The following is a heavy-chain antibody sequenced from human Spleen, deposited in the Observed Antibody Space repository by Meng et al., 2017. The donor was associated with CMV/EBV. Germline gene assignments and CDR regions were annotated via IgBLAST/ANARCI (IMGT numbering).Heavy chain of an antibody. CDR3: ARDYSSGYTYGRFYYGMDV. J-gene: IGHJ6*02. CDR1: GFTFSSYS. Sequence: GGSLRLSCAASGFTFSSYSINWVRQAPGKGLEWVSSISSSSSYIYYADSVKGRFTISRDNAKNSLFLQVNNLRAEDTAVYSCARDYSSGYTYGRFYYGMDVWGQGTTVTVSS. CDR2: ISSSSSYI. D-gene: IGHD3-10*01. V-gene: IGHV3-21*01.